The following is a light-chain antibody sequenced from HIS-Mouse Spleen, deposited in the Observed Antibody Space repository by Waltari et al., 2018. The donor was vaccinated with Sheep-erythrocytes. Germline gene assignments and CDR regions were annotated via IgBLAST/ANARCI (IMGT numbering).Light chain of an antibody. J-gene: IGLJ1*01. CDR3: CSCAGSYHHV. Sequence: QSALTQPRSVSGSPGQSVTISWYQQHPGKAPKLMIYDVSKRPSGVPDRFSGSKPGNTASLTISGLQAEDEADYYCCSCAGSYHHVFATGTKVTVL. V-gene: IGLV2-11*01. CDR2: DVS.